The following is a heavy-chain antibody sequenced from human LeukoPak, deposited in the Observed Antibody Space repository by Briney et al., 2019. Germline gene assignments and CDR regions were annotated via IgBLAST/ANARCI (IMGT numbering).Heavy chain of an antibody. CDR3: ARSSPGYSNGLADY. CDR2: ISAYNGNT. V-gene: IGHV1-18*01. Sequence: ASVKVSCKASGYTFTSYGISWVRQAPGQGLEWMGWISAYNGNTNYAQKLQGRVTMTTDTYTSTAYMELRSLRSDDTAVYYCARSSPGYSNGLADYWGQGALVTVSS. J-gene: IGHJ4*02. CDR1: GYTFTSYG. D-gene: IGHD6-19*01.